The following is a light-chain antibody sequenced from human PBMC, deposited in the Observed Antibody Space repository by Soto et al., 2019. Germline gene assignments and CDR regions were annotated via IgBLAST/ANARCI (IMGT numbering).Light chain of an antibody. CDR1: SGSIASNY. V-gene: IGLV6-57*04. J-gene: IGLJ1*01. Sequence: NFMLTQPHSVSESPGKTVTISCTRSSGSIASNYVQWYQQRPGSAPTTVIYEDNQRPSGVPDRFSGSIDSSSNSASLTISGLKTEDEADYYCQSYDSSNQVFGTATKLTVL. CDR3: QSYDSSNQV. CDR2: EDN.